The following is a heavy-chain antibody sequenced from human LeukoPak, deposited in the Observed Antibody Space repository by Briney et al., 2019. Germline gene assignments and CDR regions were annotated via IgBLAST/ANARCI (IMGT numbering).Heavy chain of an antibody. CDR2: IYPGDSDT. Sequence: GGSLQISFKGSGYRFTSYWIGWGRQMPGKGVEWMGIIYPGDSDTRYSPSFQGQVTISADKSISTAYLQWSSLKASDTAMYYCARLNIVVVPAARANYYYYYMDVWGKGTTVTVSS. V-gene: IGHV5-51*01. J-gene: IGHJ6*03. CDR3: ARLNIVVVPAARANYYYYYMDV. CDR1: GYRFTSYW. D-gene: IGHD2-2*01.